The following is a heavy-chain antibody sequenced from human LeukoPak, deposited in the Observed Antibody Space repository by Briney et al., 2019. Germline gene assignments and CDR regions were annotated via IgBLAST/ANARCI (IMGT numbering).Heavy chain of an antibody. CDR3: ARVDTAMVLFDY. CDR1: GGSFSGYY. CDR2: IYYSGST. V-gene: IGHV4-59*01. Sequence: SETLSLTCAVYGGSFSGYYWSWIRQPPGKGLEWIGYIYYSGSTNYNPSLKSRVTISVDTSKNQFSLKLSSVTAADTAVYYCARVDTAMVLFDYWGQGTLVTVSS. J-gene: IGHJ4*02. D-gene: IGHD5-18*01.